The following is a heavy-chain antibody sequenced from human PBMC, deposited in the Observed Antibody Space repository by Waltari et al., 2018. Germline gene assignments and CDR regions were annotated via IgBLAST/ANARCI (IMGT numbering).Heavy chain of an antibody. CDR2: INHSGST. Sequence: QVQLQQWGAGLLTPSETLSLTCAVYGGSFSGYYWSWLRQPPGKGLEWIGEINHSGSTNYNPSLKSRVTISVDTSKNQFSLKLSSVTAADTAVYYCARGGLYYYDSSGYCDYWGQGTLVTVSS. J-gene: IGHJ4*02. CDR3: ARGGLYYYDSSGYCDY. CDR1: GGSFSGYY. D-gene: IGHD3-22*01. V-gene: IGHV4-34*01.